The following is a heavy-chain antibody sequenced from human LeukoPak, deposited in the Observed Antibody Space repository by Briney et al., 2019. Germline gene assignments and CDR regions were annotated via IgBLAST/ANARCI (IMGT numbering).Heavy chain of an antibody. CDR2: INPSGGST. CDR3: ARVGGYCSSTSCYLTTVTYYYYGMDV. D-gene: IGHD2-2*01. CDR1: GYTFTSYY. Sequence: ASVKVSCKASGYTFTSYYMHWVRQAPGQGLEWMGIINPSGGSTSYAQKFQGRVTMTRDTSTSTVYMELSSLRSEDTAVYYCARVGGYCSSTSCYLTTVTYYYYGMDVWGQGTTVTVSS. J-gene: IGHJ6*02. V-gene: IGHV1-46*01.